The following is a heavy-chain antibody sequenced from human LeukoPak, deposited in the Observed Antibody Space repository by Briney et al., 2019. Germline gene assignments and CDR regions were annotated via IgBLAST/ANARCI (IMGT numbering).Heavy chain of an antibody. CDR1: GFTFSSYW. CDR3: ARASTYYYDSSGYYDY. J-gene: IGHJ4*02. V-gene: IGHV3-74*01. Sequence: GGSLRLSCAASGFTFSSYWRHGVRQAPGKGRVWVSRINSDGSSTSYADSVKGRFTISRDNAKNTLYLQMNSLRAEDTAVYYCARASTYYYDSSGYYDYWGQGTLVTVSS. CDR2: INSDGSST. D-gene: IGHD3-22*01.